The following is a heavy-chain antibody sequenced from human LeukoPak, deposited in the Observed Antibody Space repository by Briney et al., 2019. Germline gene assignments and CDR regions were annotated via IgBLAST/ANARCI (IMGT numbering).Heavy chain of an antibody. CDR2: IYYSGST. V-gene: IGHV4-59*12. J-gene: IGHJ4*02. D-gene: IGHD6-6*01. CDR3: ARDRSIAMPLDY. Sequence: SETLSLTCTVSGGSISNYYWNWIRQPPGKGLEWIGSIYYSGSTYYNPSLKSRVTISVDTSKNQFSLKLSSVTAADTAVYYCARDRSIAMPLDYWGQGTLVTVSS. CDR1: GGSISNYY.